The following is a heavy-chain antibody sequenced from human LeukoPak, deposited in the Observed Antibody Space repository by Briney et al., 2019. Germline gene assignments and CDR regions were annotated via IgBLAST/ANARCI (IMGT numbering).Heavy chain of an antibody. D-gene: IGHD3-10*01. CDR3: ARSNYYGSRSYSEVDY. CDR2: IYYCGST. J-gene: IGHJ4*02. V-gene: IGHV4-59*01. Sequence: PSETLSLTCTVSGGSISSYYWSWIRQPPGKGLEWIGYIYYCGSTNYNPSLKSRVTIYVDTSKNQFPLKLNSVTAADTAVYYCARSNYYGSRSYSEVDYWGQGTLVTVSS. CDR1: GGSISSYY.